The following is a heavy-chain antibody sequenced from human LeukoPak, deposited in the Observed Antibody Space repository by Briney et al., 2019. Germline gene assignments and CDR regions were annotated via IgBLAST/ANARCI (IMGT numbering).Heavy chain of an antibody. CDR1: GFTFSTYW. Sequence: GGSLSLSCAASGFTFSTYWMSWIRQAPGKGLEWVANIKEDGSKKYYVDSMKGRITISRDNARKSLYLRMNSLRAEDTAVYYCARGIDSGSPFSLLYFDYWGLRILFTASS. CDR3: ARGIDSGSPFSLLYFDY. D-gene: IGHD1-26*01. V-gene: IGHV3-7*01. J-gene: IGHJ4*02. CDR2: IKEDGSKK.